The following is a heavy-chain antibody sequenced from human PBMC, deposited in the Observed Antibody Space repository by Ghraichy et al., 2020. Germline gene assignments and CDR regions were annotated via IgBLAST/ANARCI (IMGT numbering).Heavy chain of an antibody. V-gene: IGHV4-59*01. J-gene: IGHJ2*01. Sequence: SETLSLTCTVSGGSISSYYWSWIRQPPGKGLEWIGYIYYSGSTNYNPSLKSRVTISVDTSKNQFSLKLSSVTAADTAVYYCARSRGNYYDSSGYRSYWYFDLWGRGTLVTVSS. CDR1: GGSISSYY. CDR2: IYYSGST. D-gene: IGHD3-22*01. CDR3: ARSRGNYYDSSGYRSYWYFDL.